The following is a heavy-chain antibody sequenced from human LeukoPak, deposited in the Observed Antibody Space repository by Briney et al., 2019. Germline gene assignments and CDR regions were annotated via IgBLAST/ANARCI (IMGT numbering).Heavy chain of an antibody. CDR2: IYPTGST. CDR1: GGSISSYQ. V-gene: IGHV4-4*07. CDR3: ARVGDGVSEAFDI. Sequence: SETLSLTCTVSGGSISSYQWTWIRQPAGKGLEWIGRIYPTGSTNYNPSLKSRVTMSVDTSKNQFSLKLSSVTAADTAVYYCARVGDGVSEAFDIWGQGTMVTVSS. D-gene: IGHD5-24*01. J-gene: IGHJ3*02.